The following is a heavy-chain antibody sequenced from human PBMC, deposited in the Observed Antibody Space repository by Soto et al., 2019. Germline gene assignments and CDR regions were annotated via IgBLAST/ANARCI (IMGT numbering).Heavy chain of an antibody. J-gene: IGHJ6*02. Sequence: GASVKVSCKASGYTFTSYAMHWVRQAPGQRLEWMGWINAGNGNTKYSQKFQGRVTITRDTSASTAYMELSSLRSEDTAVYYCARGRSSSSWYYYYGMDVWGQGTTVTVSS. D-gene: IGHD6-13*01. CDR2: INAGNGNT. CDR3: ARGRSSSSWYYYYGMDV. V-gene: IGHV1-3*01. CDR1: GYTFTSYA.